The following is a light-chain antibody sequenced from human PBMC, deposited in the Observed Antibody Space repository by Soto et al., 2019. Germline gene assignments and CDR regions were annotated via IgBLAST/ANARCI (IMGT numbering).Light chain of an antibody. V-gene: IGKV3-15*01. CDR1: QSVRSS. J-gene: IGKJ1*01. Sequence: EIVLTQSPGTLSLSPGERATLSCRASQSVRSSYLAWYQQKPGQAPRLLICGASTRATGIPARFSGSGSGTEFTLTISSLQSEDFAVYYCQQYNNWRWTFGQGTKVDIK. CDR2: GAS. CDR3: QQYNNWRWT.